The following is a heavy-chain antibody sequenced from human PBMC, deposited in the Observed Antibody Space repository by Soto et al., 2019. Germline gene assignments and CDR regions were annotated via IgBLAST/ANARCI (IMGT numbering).Heavy chain of an antibody. CDR3: VRLPVNTITGLED. CDR1: GFTFSRYW. V-gene: IGHV3-74*01. CDR2: INSDGSSI. Sequence: EVQLVESGGDLVQPGGFLRLSCATSGFTFSRYWMHCVRQVPGKGLVWVSRINSDGSSISYSDSVKGRFTISRDNAQNTWYLQMNSLRVEGTGVYYCVRLPVNTITGLEDWGQGTRVTVSS. J-gene: IGHJ4*02. D-gene: IGHD3-16*01.